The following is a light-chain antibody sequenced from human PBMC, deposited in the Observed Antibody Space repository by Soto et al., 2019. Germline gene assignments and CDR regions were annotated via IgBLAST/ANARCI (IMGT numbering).Light chain of an antibody. CDR2: AAS. CDR1: QSISSY. Sequence: DIQMTQSPSSLSASVGGRVTITCRASQSISSYLNWYQQKPGKAPKLLIYAASSLHSGVPSRFSGSGSGTDFTLTISSLQPEDFATYYCQQSYSTPRTFGQGTKVDIK. V-gene: IGKV1-39*01. J-gene: IGKJ1*01. CDR3: QQSYSTPRT.